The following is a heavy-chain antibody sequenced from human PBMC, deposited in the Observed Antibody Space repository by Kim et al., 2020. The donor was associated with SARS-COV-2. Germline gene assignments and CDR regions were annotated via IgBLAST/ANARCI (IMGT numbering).Heavy chain of an antibody. V-gene: IGHV3-13*01. D-gene: IGHD3-22*01. CDR3: ARGGDSSGYYYVGYGMDV. J-gene: IGHJ6*02. CDR2: IGIAGDT. CDR1: GFTFSSYD. Sequence: GGSLRLSCAASGFTFSSYDMHWVRQATGKGLEWVSAIGIAGDTYYPGSVKGRFTISRENAKNSLYLQMNSLRAGDTAVYYCARGGDSSGYYYVGYGMDVWGPGTTFTVS.